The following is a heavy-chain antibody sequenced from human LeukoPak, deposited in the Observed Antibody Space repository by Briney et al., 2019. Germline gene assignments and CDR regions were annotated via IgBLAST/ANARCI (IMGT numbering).Heavy chain of an antibody. D-gene: IGHD2/OR15-2a*01. CDR1: GYTFTSNY. J-gene: IGHJ3*02. V-gene: IGHV1-2*02. CDR3: ARVSTMSPNHHEDDAFDI. CDR2: INPNSGGT. Sequence: ASVKVSCKAFGYTFTSNYMHWVRQAPGQGLEWMGWINPNSGGTNSAQKFQGRVTMTRDTSISTAYMDLSRLRSDDTAVYYCARVSTMSPNHHEDDAFDIWGQGTMVTVSS.